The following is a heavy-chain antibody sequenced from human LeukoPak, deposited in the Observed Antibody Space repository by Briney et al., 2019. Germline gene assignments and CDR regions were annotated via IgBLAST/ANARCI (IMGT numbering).Heavy chain of an antibody. CDR1: GGSFSGDY. CDR2: FTHIGDT. V-gene: IGHV4-34*01. CDR3: ARGNRQLAYYGSGSRLPFDY. Sequence: SETLSLTCAVSGGSFSGDYWAWIRQTPGKGLEWVGEFTHIGDTNYNPSLKSRVTISLDTSRNQFSLELTSVTAADTAVYYCARGNRQLAYYGSGSRLPFDYWGQGTLVTVSS. J-gene: IGHJ4*02. D-gene: IGHD3-10*01.